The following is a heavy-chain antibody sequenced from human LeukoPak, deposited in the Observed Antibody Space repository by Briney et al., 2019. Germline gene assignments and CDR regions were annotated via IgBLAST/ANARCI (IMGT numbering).Heavy chain of an antibody. CDR3: ARGGVYFEY. Sequence: SETLSLTCTVSGGSISSLYWSWIRQPPGKGLEWIGYIYYSGGTYYNPSLKSRATISVDTSKNQFSLKLTSVTAADTAVYYCARGGVYFEYWGQGTLVTVSS. CDR2: IYYSGGT. CDR1: GGSISSLY. V-gene: IGHV4-59*01. D-gene: IGHD3-16*01. J-gene: IGHJ4*02.